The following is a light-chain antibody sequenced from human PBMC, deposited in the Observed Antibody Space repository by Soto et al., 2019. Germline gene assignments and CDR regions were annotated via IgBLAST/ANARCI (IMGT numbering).Light chain of an antibody. Sequence: EIVLTQSPGSLSLSLGERATLSCRASQSVDSAFFAWYQQKPGQPPRLLMYGASRRATGIPDRFSGSGSGTDFTLTISILEPEDFAVYYCQQYASSLTFGQGTKVEI. V-gene: IGKV3-20*01. CDR2: GAS. CDR1: QSVDSAF. CDR3: QQYASSLT. J-gene: IGKJ1*01.